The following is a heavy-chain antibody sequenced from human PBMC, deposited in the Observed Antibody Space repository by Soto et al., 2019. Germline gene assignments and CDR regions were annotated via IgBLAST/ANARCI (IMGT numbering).Heavy chain of an antibody. V-gene: IGHV2-5*01. CDR3: AHKGQLVGDWFDP. CDR1: GFSLSTVGVG. CDR2: IYWNGDK. D-gene: IGHD6-6*01. Sequence: QITLKESGRTLVKPTETLTLTCTFSGFSLSTVGVGVGWIRQPPGKALQWLALIYWNGDKYYSPSLTNRLTISKDTSNHQVVLTRTDMDPVDAGTFFCAHKGQLVGDWFDPWGQGTLVTGSS. J-gene: IGHJ5*02.